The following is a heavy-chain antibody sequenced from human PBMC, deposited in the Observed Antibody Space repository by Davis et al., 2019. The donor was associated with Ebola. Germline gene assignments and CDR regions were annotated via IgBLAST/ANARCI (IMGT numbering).Heavy chain of an antibody. Sequence: SLKISCAASGFTFDDYAMHWXXXXXXXXXXXXXLISCISGNIGSADSVKGRFTISRDNAKNSLYLQMNSLRIDDTALYYCAKDRCSGGSCHFDYWGQGTLVTVSS. V-gene: IGHV3-9*01. J-gene: IGHJ4*02. CDR1: GFTFDDYA. D-gene: IGHD2-15*01. CDR2: ISCISGNI. CDR3: AKDRCSGGSCHFDY.